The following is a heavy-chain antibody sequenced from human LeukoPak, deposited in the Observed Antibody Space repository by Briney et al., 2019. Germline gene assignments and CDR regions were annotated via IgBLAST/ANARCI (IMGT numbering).Heavy chain of an antibody. J-gene: IGHJ6*03. CDR3: ARDAQTPLEWLFSLDYYYYMDV. CDR1: GYTFTSYG. D-gene: IGHD3-3*01. Sequence: GASVKVSCKASGYTFTSYGISWVRQAPGQGLEWMGWISAYNGNTNYAQKLQGRVTMTTDTSTSTAYMELRSLRSDDTAVYYCARDAQTPLEWLFSLDYYYYMDVWAKGPRSPSP. V-gene: IGHV1-18*01. CDR2: ISAYNGNT.